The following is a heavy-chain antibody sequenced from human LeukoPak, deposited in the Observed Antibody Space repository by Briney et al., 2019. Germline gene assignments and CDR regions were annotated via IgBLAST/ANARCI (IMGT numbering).Heavy chain of an antibody. CDR1: GFSFSSYA. V-gene: IGHV3-23*01. Sequence: GGSLRLSCAASGFSFSSYAMSWVRQAPGKGLEWVSVISGSGAGTYYADSVKGRFTISRDNSKNTLYLQMNSLRAEDTAEYYCAKDGPGGGIRYYFDYWGQGTLVTVSS. J-gene: IGHJ4*02. D-gene: IGHD3-16*01. CDR3: AKDGPGGGIRYYFDY. CDR2: ISGSGAGT.